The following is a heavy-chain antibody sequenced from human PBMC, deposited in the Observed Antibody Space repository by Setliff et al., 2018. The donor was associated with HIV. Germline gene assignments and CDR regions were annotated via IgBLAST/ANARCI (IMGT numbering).Heavy chain of an antibody. CDR2: IYYTGST. Sequence: SETLSLTCTVSGGSVGSGSYCWSWVRQPPGKGLEWIGYIYYTGSTNYNPSLKSRLTISVDTSKNQFSLKLRSVTAADTAVYYCARDPPGYGDSKDYWGQGKLVTVSS. D-gene: IGHD4-17*01. CDR3: ARDPPGYGDSKDY. CDR1: GGSVGSGSYC. J-gene: IGHJ4*02. V-gene: IGHV4-61*01.